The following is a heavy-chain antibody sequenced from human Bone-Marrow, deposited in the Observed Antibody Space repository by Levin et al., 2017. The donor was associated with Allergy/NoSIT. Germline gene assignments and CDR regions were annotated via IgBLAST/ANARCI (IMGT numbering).Heavy chain of an antibody. Sequence: SETLSLTCTVSGGSISSSTYYWGWIRQPPGKGLEWIASIHYTGSTYYNPSLKSRVIISIDMSKNQFSLKLTSVTAADKALYYCARRLNGGGCRYDYWGQGTLVTVSS. CDR1: GGSISSSTYY. CDR3: ARRLNGGGCRYDY. J-gene: IGHJ4*02. V-gene: IGHV4-39*01. CDR2: IHYTGST. D-gene: IGHD2-21*01.